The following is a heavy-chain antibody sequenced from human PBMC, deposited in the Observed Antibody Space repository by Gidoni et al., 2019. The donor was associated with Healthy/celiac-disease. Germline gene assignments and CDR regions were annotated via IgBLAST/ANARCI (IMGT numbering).Heavy chain of an antibody. CDR3: ARRIAAAGKDWFDP. Sequence: VQLVQSGAEVKKPGESLKISCKGSGYSFTSYWSGWVRHMPGKGLEWMWIIYPGDSDTRYSPPFQGQVTISADKSISTAYLQWSSLKASDTAMYYCARRIAAAGKDWFDPWGQGTLVTVSS. V-gene: IGHV5-51*01. CDR2: IYPGDSDT. J-gene: IGHJ5*02. D-gene: IGHD6-13*01. CDR1: GYSFTSYW.